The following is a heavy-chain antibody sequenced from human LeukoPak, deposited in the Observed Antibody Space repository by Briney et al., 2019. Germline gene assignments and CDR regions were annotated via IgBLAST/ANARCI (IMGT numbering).Heavy chain of an antibody. V-gene: IGHV3-21*01. CDR3: ARTIVATITTFDY. CDR2: ISTSSSYI. D-gene: IGHD5-12*01. CDR1: GFTFSSHN. Sequence: GGSLRLSCAASGFTFSSHNMNWVRQAPGKGLEWVSSISTSSSYIYYADSVKGRFTISRDNAKNSLYLQMNSLRAEDTAVYYCARTIVATITTFDYWGQGTLVTVSS. J-gene: IGHJ4*02.